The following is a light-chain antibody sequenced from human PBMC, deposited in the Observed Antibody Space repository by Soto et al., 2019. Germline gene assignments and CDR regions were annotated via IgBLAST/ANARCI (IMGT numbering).Light chain of an antibody. CDR2: GAS. CDR1: QSVASDY. J-gene: IGKJ2*01. Sequence: EIVLTQSPGTLALSPGERATLSCRANQSVASDYLAWYQHKPGQAPRLLIYGASTRAAGIPDTFGGSGSGTDFTPPNSRLEPEDLAKFFGHQYATSPGTFGKGTKLEIK. CDR3: HQYATSPGT. V-gene: IGKV3-20*01.